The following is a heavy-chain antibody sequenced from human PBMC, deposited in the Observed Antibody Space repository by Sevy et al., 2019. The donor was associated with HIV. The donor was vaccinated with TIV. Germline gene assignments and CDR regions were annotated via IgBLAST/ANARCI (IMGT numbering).Heavy chain of an antibody. J-gene: IGHJ4*02. V-gene: IGHV5-51*01. Sequence: GESLKISCRGSGYRFTNYWIAWVRLMPGKGLEWMGMIYPGDSDTRYSPSFQGQVTISADKSINTAYLQLSSLRASDTAMYYCARSIAASYLDYWGLGTLVTVSS. D-gene: IGHD6-13*01. CDR1: GYRFTNYW. CDR3: ARSIAASYLDY. CDR2: IYPGDSDT.